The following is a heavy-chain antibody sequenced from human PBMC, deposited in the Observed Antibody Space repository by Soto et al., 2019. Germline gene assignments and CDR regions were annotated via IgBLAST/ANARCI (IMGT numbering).Heavy chain of an antibody. D-gene: IGHD3-3*01. CDR2: IYYSVHT. J-gene: IGHJ4*02. V-gene: IGHV4-31*03. CDR3: AREPTI. CDR1: DGSISNGGYY. Sequence: QVQLQESGPGLVKPSQTLSLTCTVSDGSISNGGYYWSWIRQHPGKGLEWIGYIYYSVHTYYNPSLKSGVITSIDTSTSHFPLKLSSMTTAQTAMYNSAREPTIWRQGTLVSVSS.